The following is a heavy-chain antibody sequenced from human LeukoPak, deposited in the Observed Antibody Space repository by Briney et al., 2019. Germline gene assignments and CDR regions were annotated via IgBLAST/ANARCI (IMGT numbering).Heavy chain of an antibody. CDR3: ARDSARLLRYADGVNWFDP. J-gene: IGHJ5*02. CDR1: RFSFSSYA. Sequence: GGSLRHSCAASRFSFSSYAMHGVRQAPGKGLEWGAVISYDGKNEYYADPVKGRFTISKDNSRNTLYLQMNSLRAEDTAVYYCARDSARLLRYADGVNWFDPWGQGTLVTVSS. D-gene: IGHD3-9*01. CDR2: ISYDGKNE. V-gene: IGHV3-30*04.